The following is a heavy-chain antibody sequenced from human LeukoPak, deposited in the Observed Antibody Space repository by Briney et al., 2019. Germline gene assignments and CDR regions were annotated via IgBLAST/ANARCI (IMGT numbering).Heavy chain of an antibody. Sequence: ASVKVSCKASGYTFTVYYMHWVRQAPGRGLEWMGWINPNSGGTNYAQKFQGRVTMTRDTSISTAYMELSRLRSDDTAVYYCARDRKKTDIVATMTYAFDIWGQGTMVTVSS. V-gene: IGHV1-2*02. J-gene: IGHJ3*02. CDR2: INPNSGGT. CDR3: ARDRKKTDIVATMTYAFDI. D-gene: IGHD5-12*01. CDR1: GYTFTVYY.